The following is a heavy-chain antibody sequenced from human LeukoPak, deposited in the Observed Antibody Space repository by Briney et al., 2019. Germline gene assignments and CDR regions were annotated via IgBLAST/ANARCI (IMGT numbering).Heavy chain of an antibody. CDR1: GFTFSNYW. V-gene: IGHV3-7*01. CDR3: ARVGYSSSWSPSDY. D-gene: IGHD6-13*01. J-gene: IGHJ4*02. Sequence: QSGGSLRLSCAASGFTFSNYWMSWVRQAPGKGLEWVANIKDDGSGKYYVDSLKGRFTISRDNAKNSLYLQMNSLRAEDTAVYYCARVGYSSSWSPSDYWGQGALVTVSS. CDR2: IKDDGSGK.